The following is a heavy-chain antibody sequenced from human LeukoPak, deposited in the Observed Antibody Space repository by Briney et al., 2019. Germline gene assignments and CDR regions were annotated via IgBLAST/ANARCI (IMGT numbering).Heavy chain of an antibody. D-gene: IGHD2-8*02. Sequence: GGPLRLSCVASGFTFSSYWMHWVRQAPGKGLVWVSRINSDGSSTKCADSVKGRFTISRDNAKNTLYLQMNSLRAEDTAIYYCATYRQVLLPFESWGQGTLVTVSS. CDR1: GFTFSSYW. CDR2: INSDGSST. J-gene: IGHJ4*02. V-gene: IGHV3-74*03. CDR3: ATYRQVLLPFES.